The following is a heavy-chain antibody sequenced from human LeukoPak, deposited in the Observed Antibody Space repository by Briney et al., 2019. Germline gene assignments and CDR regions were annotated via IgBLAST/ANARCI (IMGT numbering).Heavy chain of an antibody. J-gene: IGHJ3*02. D-gene: IGHD5-12*01. V-gene: IGHV3-66*01. Sequence: GGSLRLSCAVSGFTVSSNYMSWVRQAPGKGLGWVSVIYSGGTTYYADSVKGRFTISRDNSKKTLYLQMNSLRAEDTAVYYCARAVDIVATTPFDIWGQGTMVTVTS. CDR1: GFTVSSNY. CDR2: IYSGGTT. CDR3: ARAVDIVATTPFDI.